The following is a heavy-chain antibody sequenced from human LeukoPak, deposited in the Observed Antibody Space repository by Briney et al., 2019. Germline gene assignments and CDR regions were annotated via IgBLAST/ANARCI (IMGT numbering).Heavy chain of an antibody. CDR2: INHSGST. CDR1: GGSFSGYY. Sequence: SETLSLTCAVYGGSFSGYYWSWIRQPPGKGLEWIGEINHSGSTNYNPSLKSRVTISVDTSKNQFSLKLSSVTAADTAVYYYARGAGYCSSTSCYRPSFYYGMDVWGQGTTVTVSS. CDR3: ARGAGYCSSTSCYRPSFYYGMDV. D-gene: IGHD2-2*01. J-gene: IGHJ6*02. V-gene: IGHV4-34*01.